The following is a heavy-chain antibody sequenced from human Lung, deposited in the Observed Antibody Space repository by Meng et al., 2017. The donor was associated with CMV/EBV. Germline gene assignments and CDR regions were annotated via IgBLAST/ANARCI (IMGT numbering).Heavy chain of an antibody. CDR2: IYYSGSS. D-gene: IGHD6-13*01. CDR3: AGVSGGDTWYVHYFDS. CDR1: GDSVSIGLYY. Sequence: GSLRLXXSVSGDSVSIGLYYWSWVRQPPGKGLEWIGYIYYSGSSKYNPSLKSRITTSVDMSKNQFALKMRSVTAADTAMYYCAGVSGGDTWYVHYFDSWGQGXLVTVSS. V-gene: IGHV4-61*01. J-gene: IGHJ4*02.